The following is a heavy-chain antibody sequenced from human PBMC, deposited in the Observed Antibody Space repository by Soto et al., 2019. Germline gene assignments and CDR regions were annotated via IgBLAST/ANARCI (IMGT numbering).Heavy chain of an antibody. CDR1: GVTFSSET. V-gene: IGHV1-69*01. D-gene: IGHD3-10*01. CDR2: IIPLFGTA. Sequence: QVQLVQSGADVKKPGSSVKVSCQASGVTFSSETLGWVRQAPGQGLEWVGGIIPLFGTASYAQKLQGRVTITADESTSTVYMELSRLRSDDTAVYFCATELGENPASPFDAWGQGTLVTVSS. J-gene: IGHJ4*02. CDR3: ATELGENPASPFDA.